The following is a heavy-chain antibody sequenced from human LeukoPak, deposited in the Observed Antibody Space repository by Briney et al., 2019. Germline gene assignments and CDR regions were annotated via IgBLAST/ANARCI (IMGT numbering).Heavy chain of an antibody. Sequence: SGGSLRLSCAASGFTFSSFGMHWVRQAPGEGLEWVAYIGYTGNNTYYADSVKGRFTISRDNSKNTVHLQMNSLRAADTALYSCARDLTGKYYIAYWGQGTLVTVSS. V-gene: IGHV3-30*02. CDR1: GFTFSSFG. D-gene: IGHD2-8*02. CDR3: ARDLTGKYYIAY. CDR2: IGYTGNNT. J-gene: IGHJ4*02.